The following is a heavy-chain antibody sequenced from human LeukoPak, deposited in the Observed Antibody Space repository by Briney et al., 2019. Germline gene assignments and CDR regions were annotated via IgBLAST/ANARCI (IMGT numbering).Heavy chain of an antibody. Sequence: GGSLRLSCAASGFTFSSYAMSWVRQAPGKGLEWVSAISGSGGSTYYADSVKGRFTISGDNSKNTLYLQMNSLRAEDTAVYYCAKDGYSSSWYDFDYWGQGTLVTVSS. D-gene: IGHD6-13*01. CDR3: AKDGYSSSWYDFDY. CDR2: ISGSGGST. CDR1: GFTFSSYA. V-gene: IGHV3-23*01. J-gene: IGHJ4*02.